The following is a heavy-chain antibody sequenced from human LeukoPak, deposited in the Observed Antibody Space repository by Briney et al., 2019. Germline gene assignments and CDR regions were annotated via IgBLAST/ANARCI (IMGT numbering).Heavy chain of an antibody. D-gene: IGHD3-10*01. Sequence: GGSLRLSCAASGFAFSSNWMHWVRQTPGKGLVWVSRINSGGSGTSYADSVEGRFTISRDNAKNTLYLQMNSLKGEDTAVYYCARDSVSMDYWGQGTLVTVSS. J-gene: IGHJ4*02. CDR3: ARDSVSMDY. CDR2: INSGGSGT. V-gene: IGHV3-74*01. CDR1: GFAFSSNW.